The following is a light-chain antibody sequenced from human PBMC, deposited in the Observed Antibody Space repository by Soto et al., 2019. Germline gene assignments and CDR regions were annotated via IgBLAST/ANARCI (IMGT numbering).Light chain of an antibody. J-gene: IGKJ4*01. V-gene: IGKV3-11*01. Sequence: DIVLTQSPATLSLSPGERATLSCRASQSVSSYLAWYQQKPGHAPRLLIYDASNSATGIPARFSGSGSGTDFTLTISSLEPEDFAVYYCQQRSNWPLLTFGGGTKVEIK. CDR2: DAS. CDR3: QQRSNWPLLT. CDR1: QSVSSY.